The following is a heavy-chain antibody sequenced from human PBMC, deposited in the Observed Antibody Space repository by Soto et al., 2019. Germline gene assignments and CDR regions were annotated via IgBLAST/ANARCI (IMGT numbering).Heavy chain of an antibody. CDR1: GGSISSNY. Sequence: SETLSLTCTVSGGSISSNYWGWIRQPPGKGLEWVGYIYYAGTTTYNPSLKGRATISLDTSENQFSLKVRSVTAADTAVYYCARLGRYYQAFDSWGQGTLVTVSS. D-gene: IGHD3-22*01. J-gene: IGHJ4*02. V-gene: IGHV4-59*08. CDR2: IYYAGTT. CDR3: ARLGRYYQAFDS.